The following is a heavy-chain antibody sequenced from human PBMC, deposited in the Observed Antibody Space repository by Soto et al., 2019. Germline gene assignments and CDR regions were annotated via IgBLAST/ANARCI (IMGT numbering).Heavy chain of an antibody. CDR3: ARDRPGNAPYAFDI. CDR1: GGSISSGGYY. J-gene: IGHJ3*02. V-gene: IGHV4-31*03. CDR2: IYYSGST. Sequence: SETLSLTCTVSGGSISSGGYYWSWIRQHPGKGLEWIGYIYYSGSTYYNPSLKSRVTISVDTSKNQFSLKLSSVTAADTAVYYCARDRPGNAPYAFDIWGQGTMVTVSS.